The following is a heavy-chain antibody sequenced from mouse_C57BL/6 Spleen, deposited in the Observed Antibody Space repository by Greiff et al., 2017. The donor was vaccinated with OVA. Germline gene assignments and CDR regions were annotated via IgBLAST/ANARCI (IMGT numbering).Heavy chain of an antibody. CDR1: GYAFSSSW. Sequence: QVQLQQSGPELVKPGASVKISCKASGYAFSSSWMNWVKQRPGKGLEWIGRLYPGDGDTNYNGKFKGKATLTADKSSSTAYMQLSSLTSEDSAVYFCARAGYYYFDYWGQGTTRTVSS. D-gene: IGHD3-1*01. CDR2: LYPGDGDT. CDR3: ARAGYYYFDY. J-gene: IGHJ2*01. V-gene: IGHV1-82*01.